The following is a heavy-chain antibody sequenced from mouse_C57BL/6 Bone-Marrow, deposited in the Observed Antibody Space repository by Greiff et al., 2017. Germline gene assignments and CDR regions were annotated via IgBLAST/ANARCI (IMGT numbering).Heavy chain of an antibody. CDR2: INPNYGTT. D-gene: IGHD2-3*01. CDR3: ASTYDGYYSWFAY. J-gene: IGHJ3*01. V-gene: IGHV1-39*01. CDR1: GYSFTDYN. Sequence: VQLQQSGPELVKPGASVKISCKASGYSFTDYNMNWVKQSNGKSLEWIGVINPNYGTTSYNQKFKGKATLTVDQSSSTADMQLNSRTSEDAAVDYCASTYDGYYSWFAYWGQGTLVTVSA.